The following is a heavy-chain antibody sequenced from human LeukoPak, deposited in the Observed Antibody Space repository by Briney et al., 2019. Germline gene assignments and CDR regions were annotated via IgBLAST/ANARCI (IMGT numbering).Heavy chain of an antibody. V-gene: IGHV2-70*01. CDR3: ARTRRFGELLYYYCGMDV. CDR2: IDWDDDK. J-gene: IGHJ6*04. D-gene: IGHD3-10*01. Sequence: SGPALVKPTQTLTLTCTFSGFSLSTSGMCVSWIRQPPGKALEWLALIDWDDDKYYSTSLKTRLTISKDTSKNQVVLTMTNMDPVDTATYYCARTRRFGELLYYYCGMDVWGKGTTVTVSS. CDR1: GFSLSTSGMC.